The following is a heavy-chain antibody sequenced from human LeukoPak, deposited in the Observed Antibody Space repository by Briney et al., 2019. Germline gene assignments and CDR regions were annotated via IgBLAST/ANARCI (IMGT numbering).Heavy chain of an antibody. V-gene: IGHV6-1*01. CDR3: ARGRARYYYDSSGYYYFDY. Sequence: SQTLSLTCAISGDSVSSNSAAWNWIRQSPSRGLEWLGRTYYRSKWYNDYAVSVKSRITINPDTFKNQFSLQLNSVTPEDTAVYYCARGRARYYYDSSGYYYFDYWGQGTLVTVSS. D-gene: IGHD3-22*01. CDR1: GDSVSSNSAA. J-gene: IGHJ4*02. CDR2: TYYRSKWYN.